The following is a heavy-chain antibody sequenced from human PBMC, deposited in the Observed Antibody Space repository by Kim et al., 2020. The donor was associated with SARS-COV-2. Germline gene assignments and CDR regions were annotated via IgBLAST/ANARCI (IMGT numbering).Heavy chain of an antibody. D-gene: IGHD3-22*01. CDR1: GFTFGDYA. V-gene: IGHV3-49*03. CDR2: IRSKAYGGTT. Sequence: GGSLRLSCTASGFTFGDYAMSWFRQAPGKGLEWVGFIRSKAYGGTTEYAASVKGRFTISRDDSKSIAYLQMNSLKTEDTAVYYCTRDDSSGTFDYWGQGTLVTVSS. CDR3: TRDDSSGTFDY. J-gene: IGHJ4*02.